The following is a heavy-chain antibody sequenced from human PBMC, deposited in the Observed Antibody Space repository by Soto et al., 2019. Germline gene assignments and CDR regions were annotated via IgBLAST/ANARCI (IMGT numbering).Heavy chain of an antibody. V-gene: IGHV3-21*06. J-gene: IGHJ4*02. Sequence: GGSLRLSCAASGFTFTSYSMNWVRQAPGKGLEWVSSISSTTNYIYYGDSMNGRFTISRDNAKNSLYLEMNSLRAEDTAVYYCARESEDLTSNFDYWGQGTLVTVSS. CDR1: GFTFTSYS. CDR3: ARESEDLTSNFDY. CDR2: ISSTTNYI.